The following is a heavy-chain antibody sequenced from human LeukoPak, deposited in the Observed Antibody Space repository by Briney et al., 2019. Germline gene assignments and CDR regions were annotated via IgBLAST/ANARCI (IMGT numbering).Heavy chain of an antibody. D-gene: IGHD6-19*01. CDR1: GYTFTSYG. Sequence: ASVKVSCKASGYTFTSYGISWVRQAPGQGLEWMGWISAYNGNTNYAQKLQGRVTMTTDTSTSTAYMELRSLRSEDTAVYYCAREGSGWYLAHDAFDIWGQGTMVTVSS. J-gene: IGHJ3*02. CDR2: ISAYNGNT. V-gene: IGHV1-18*01. CDR3: AREGSGWYLAHDAFDI.